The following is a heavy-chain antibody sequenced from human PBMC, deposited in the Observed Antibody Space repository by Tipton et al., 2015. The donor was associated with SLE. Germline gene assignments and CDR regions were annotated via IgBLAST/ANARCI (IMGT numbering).Heavy chain of an antibody. D-gene: IGHD6-19*01. CDR3: ARRLEYSSGGYEEYFDY. CDR2: IHYSGST. Sequence: TLSLTCTVSGGSISSGDYYWSWIRQPPGKGLEWIGYIHYSGSTYYNPSLKSRVTISVDTSKNQFSLKLSSVTAADTAVYYCARRLEYSSGGYEEYFDYWGQGTLVTVSS. CDR1: GGSISSGDYY. V-gene: IGHV4-30-4*01. J-gene: IGHJ4*02.